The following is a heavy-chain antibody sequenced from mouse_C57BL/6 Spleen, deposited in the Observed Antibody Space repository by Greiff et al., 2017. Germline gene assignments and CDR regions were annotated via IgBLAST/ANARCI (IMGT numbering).Heavy chain of an antibody. V-gene: IGHV5-4*01. CDR2: ISDGGSYT. Sequence: EVQLMEPGAGLVKPGGSLKLSCAASGFTFSSYAMHWVRQTPEQRLEWVATISDGGSYTNYTDNVKGRVTISRDNAKNNLYLQMSQLKSEDPAIYDCARLYNGYDEAAYWGQGTLVTVSA. J-gene: IGHJ3*01. D-gene: IGHD2-2*01. CDR1: GFTFSSYA. CDR3: ARLYNGYDEAAY.